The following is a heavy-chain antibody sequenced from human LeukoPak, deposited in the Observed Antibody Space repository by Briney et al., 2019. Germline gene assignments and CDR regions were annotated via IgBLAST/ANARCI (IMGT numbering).Heavy chain of an antibody. D-gene: IGHD3-3*01. J-gene: IGHJ6*03. CDR1: GYTFTTYG. CDR3: ARDPRSDYYEGSYHYYMDV. V-gene: IGHV1-18*01. Sequence: ASVKVSCKTSGYTFTTYGISWVRQAPAQGLEWMGLISGHNGNTNYAQKFQGRVTMTTDTSTSTAYMEMRGLRSDDTDVYYCARDPRSDYYEGSYHYYMDVWGKGTTVTVS. CDR2: ISGHNGNT.